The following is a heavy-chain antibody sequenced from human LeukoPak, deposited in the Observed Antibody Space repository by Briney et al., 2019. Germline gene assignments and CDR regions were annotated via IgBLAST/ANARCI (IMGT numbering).Heavy chain of an antibody. Sequence: SETLSLTCTVSGVSISGFYWSWVRQPPGKGLEWVGSIYHSGSTYYNPSLKSRVTISVDTSKNQFSLKLSSVTAADTAVYYCAGGMITFGGVIVPPLGYWGQGTLVTVSS. D-gene: IGHD3-16*01. J-gene: IGHJ4*02. V-gene: IGHV4-38-2*02. CDR2: IYHSGST. CDR1: GVSISGFY. CDR3: AGGMITFGGVIVPPLGY.